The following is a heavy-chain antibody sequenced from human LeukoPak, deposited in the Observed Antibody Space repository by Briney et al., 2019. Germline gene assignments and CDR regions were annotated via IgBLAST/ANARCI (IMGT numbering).Heavy chain of an antibody. V-gene: IGHV1-2*02. CDR1: GGTFSSYA. CDR3: ASAYYDFWSGSFSGPSSAYYYGMDV. J-gene: IGHJ6*02. CDR2: INPNSGGT. D-gene: IGHD3-3*01. Sequence: GSSVKVSCKASGGTFSSYAISWVRQAPGQGLEWMGWINPNSGGTNYAQKFQGRVTMTRDTSISTAYMELSRLRSDDTAVYYCASAYYDFWSGSFSGPSSAYYYGMDVWGQGTTVTVSS.